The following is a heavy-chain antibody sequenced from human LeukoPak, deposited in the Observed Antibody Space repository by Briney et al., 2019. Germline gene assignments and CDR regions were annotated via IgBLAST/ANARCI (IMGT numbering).Heavy chain of an antibody. J-gene: IGHJ6*02. D-gene: IGHD1-26*01. V-gene: IGHV3-21*01. CDR1: GFTFSSYS. CDR2: ISSSSSYI. CDR3: ARYGGGATTGYYYYGMDV. Sequence: GGSLRLSCAASGFTFSSYSMNWVRQAPGKGLEWVSSISSSSSYIYYADSVKGRFTISRDNAKNSLYLQMNSLRAEDTAVYYCARYGGGATTGYYYYGMDVWGQGTTVTVSS.